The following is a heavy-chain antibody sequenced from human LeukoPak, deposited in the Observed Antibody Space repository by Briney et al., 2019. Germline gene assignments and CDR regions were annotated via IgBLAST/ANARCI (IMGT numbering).Heavy chain of an antibody. Sequence: ASMKVSCKASDYTFPTYGISWVRQAPGQGLEWMGWINAYNGDTNYAQKFQGSVTMTTDTSTSTAYMELRSLRSDDTAVYYCAGGGLWFGELPFDPWGQGTLVTVSS. J-gene: IGHJ5*02. CDR2: INAYNGDT. V-gene: IGHV1-18*01. D-gene: IGHD3-10*01. CDR1: DYTFPTYG. CDR3: AGGGLWFGELPFDP.